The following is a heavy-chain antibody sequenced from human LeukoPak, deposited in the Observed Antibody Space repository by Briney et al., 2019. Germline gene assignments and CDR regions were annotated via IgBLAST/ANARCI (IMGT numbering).Heavy chain of an antibody. D-gene: IGHD7-27*01. J-gene: IGHJ3*02. Sequence: PSETLSLTCAVSGASISSYYWSWIRQPAGKGLEWIGRLYPSGSTNYNPSLKSRVTMSVDTSKNHFSLKLSSVTAADTAVYYCARDLGSWGAFDIWGQGTMVTVSS. CDR3: ARDLGSWGAFDI. CDR1: GASISSYY. CDR2: LYPSGST. V-gene: IGHV4-4*07.